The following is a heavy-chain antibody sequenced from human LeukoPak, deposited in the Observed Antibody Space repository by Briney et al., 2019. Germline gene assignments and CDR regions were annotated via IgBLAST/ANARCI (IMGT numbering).Heavy chain of an antibody. D-gene: IGHD1-26*01. CDR2: IRYDGSNK. J-gene: IGHJ4*02. CDR3: AKDPQKWESYFDY. V-gene: IGHV3-30*02. Sequence: HPGGSLRLSCAASGFTFSSYGMHWVRQAPGKGREWVAFIRYDGSNKYYADSVKGRFTISRDNSKNTLSLQMNSLSPEDTAVYYCAKDPQKWESYFDYWGQGTLVTVSS. CDR1: GFTFSSYG.